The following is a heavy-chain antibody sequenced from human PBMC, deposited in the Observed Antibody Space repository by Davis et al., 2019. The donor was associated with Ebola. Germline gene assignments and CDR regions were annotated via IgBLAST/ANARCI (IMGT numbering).Heavy chain of an antibody. J-gene: IGHJ6*02. CDR1: GFTFDDYA. D-gene: IGHD2-15*01. CDR3: ARVMVGILNV. V-gene: IGHV3-9*01. CDR2: INWNSVNI. Sequence: SLKISCAASGFTFDDYAMHWVRQAPGKGLEWVSSINWNSVNIAYADSVKGRFTISRDNAKNSLYLQMNSLRAEDTAVYYCARVMVGILNVWGQGTTVTVSS.